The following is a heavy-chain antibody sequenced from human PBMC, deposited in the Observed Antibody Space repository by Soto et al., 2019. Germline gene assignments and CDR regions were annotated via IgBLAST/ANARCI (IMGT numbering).Heavy chain of an antibody. D-gene: IGHD3-16*01. CDR2: IGNGGDGI. Sequence: EVQLLESGGGLVQPGGSLTLSCAASGFTFGNFAMQWVRQAPGKGLEWVSVIGNGGDGIHYADSVEGRFTVSRDNSRNTMSLQMNSLTVDDTAIYYCATYGQHLIDSWGLGTLVTVSA. CDR3: ATYGQHLIDS. J-gene: IGHJ5*01. V-gene: IGHV3-23*01. CDR1: GFTFGNFA.